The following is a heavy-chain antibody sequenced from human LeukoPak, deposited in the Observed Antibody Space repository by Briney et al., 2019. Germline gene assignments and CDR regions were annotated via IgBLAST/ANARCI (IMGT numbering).Heavy chain of an antibody. CDR3: ARLGSDWGIDY. CDR1: GFIFSKYG. J-gene: IGHJ4*02. V-gene: IGHV3-33*01. CDR2: IRYGGS. Sequence: PGRSLRLACGASGFIFSKYGMQWVRQAPGKGLEWVSVIRYGGSYYADSVKGRFTISRDNPKNTVYLQMNSLRGEATAVYYCARLGSDWGIDYWGQGTLVTVSS. D-gene: IGHD6-19*01.